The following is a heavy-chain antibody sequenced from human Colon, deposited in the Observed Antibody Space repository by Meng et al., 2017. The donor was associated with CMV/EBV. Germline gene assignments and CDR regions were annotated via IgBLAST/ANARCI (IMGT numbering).Heavy chain of an antibody. Sequence: GESLKISYAVSGLNIGSKWMSWVRQAPGKGLEWVAVSYSAGPTNYADFAKGRFTISRDNSKNTLYLQMNSLRPEDTAVYYCARQVRIDGRFDYWGQGTLVTVSS. CDR1: GLNIGSKW. D-gene: IGHD2-15*01. CDR3: ARQVRIDGRFDY. CDR2: SYSAGPT. J-gene: IGHJ4*02. V-gene: IGHV3-66*02.